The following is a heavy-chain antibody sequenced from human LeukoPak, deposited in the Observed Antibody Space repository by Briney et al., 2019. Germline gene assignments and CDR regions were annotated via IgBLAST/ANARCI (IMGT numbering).Heavy chain of an antibody. Sequence: ASVKVSCKASGYTFTNYGMNWVRQAPGQGLEWMGWISAYNGNTNYAQNLQGRLTMTTDTSTSTAYMELRSLRSDDPAVYYCARGPPRSVVVTATLGYWGQGTLVTVSS. V-gene: IGHV1-18*01. CDR2: ISAYNGNT. CDR3: ARGPPRSVVVTATLGY. J-gene: IGHJ4*02. D-gene: IGHD2-21*02. CDR1: GYTFTNYG.